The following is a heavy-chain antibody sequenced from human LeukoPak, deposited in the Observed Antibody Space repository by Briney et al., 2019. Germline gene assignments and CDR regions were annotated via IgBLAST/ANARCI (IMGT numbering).Heavy chain of an antibody. CDR2: INHSGST. V-gene: IGHV4-34*01. J-gene: IGHJ4*02. Sequence: PETLSPTSALYAPSFSGYYWSWISHPQGKGMEWNGEINHSGSTNYNPTLKSRVTISVDTSKNQFSLKLSSVTAANTAVYYCARGQYSYALDYWGQGTLVTVSS. D-gene: IGHD5-18*01. CDR1: APSFSGYY. CDR3: ARGQYSYALDY.